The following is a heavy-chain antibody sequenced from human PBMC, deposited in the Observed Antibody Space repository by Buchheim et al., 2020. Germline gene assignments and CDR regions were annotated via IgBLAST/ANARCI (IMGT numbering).Heavy chain of an antibody. CDR3: ARDREDYLFDY. CDR1: GFTFSSYD. D-gene: IGHD3-16*01. CDR2: ISYDGSNK. Sequence: QEQLVESGGGVVQPGRSLRLSCAASGFTFSSYDMHWVRQAPGKGLEWVAVISYDGSNKYYADSVKGRFTISRDNSKNTLYLQMNSLRAEDTAVYYCARDREDYLFDYWGQGTL. J-gene: IGHJ4*02. V-gene: IGHV3-30-3*01.